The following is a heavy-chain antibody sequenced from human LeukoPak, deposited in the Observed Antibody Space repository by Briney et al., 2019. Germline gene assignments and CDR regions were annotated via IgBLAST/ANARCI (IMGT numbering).Heavy chain of an antibody. CDR1: GFTFSSYG. Sequence: GGSLRPSCAASGFTFSSYGMHWVRQAPGKGLEWVAVISYDGSNKYYADSVKGRFTISRDNSKNTLYLQMNSLRAEDTAVYYCAKDGEGYMGAIGTYYFDYWGQGTLVTVSS. CDR2: ISYDGSNK. V-gene: IGHV3-30*18. J-gene: IGHJ4*02. D-gene: IGHD1-26*01. CDR3: AKDGEGYMGAIGTYYFDY.